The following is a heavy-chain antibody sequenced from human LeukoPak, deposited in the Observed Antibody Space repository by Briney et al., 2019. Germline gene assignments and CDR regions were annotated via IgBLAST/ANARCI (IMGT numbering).Heavy chain of an antibody. Sequence: GASVKVSCKASGSTFTSYGISWVRQAPGQGLEWMGWSSAYNGNTNYAQKLQGRVTMTTDTSTSTAYMELRSLRSDDTAVYYCARRWELPNYYMDVWGKGTTVTVSS. V-gene: IGHV1-18*01. D-gene: IGHD1-26*01. CDR1: GSTFTSYG. CDR2: SSAYNGNT. J-gene: IGHJ6*03. CDR3: ARRWELPNYYMDV.